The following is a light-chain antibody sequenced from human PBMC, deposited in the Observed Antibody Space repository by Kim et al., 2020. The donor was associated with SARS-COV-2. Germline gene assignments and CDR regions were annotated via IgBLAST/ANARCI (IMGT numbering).Light chain of an antibody. CDR2: RTD. V-gene: IGLV1-47*01. CDR1: SSNIGSRY. J-gene: IGLJ3*02. Sequence: ELTQPPSASGAPGQRVTISCSGSSSNIGSRYVFWYQHLPGTPPKLLISRTDQRPSGVPDRFSGSKSGTSASLAISGLRSEDDAIYYCSTWDDSLPGRVFGGGTQLTVL. CDR3: STWDDSLPGRV.